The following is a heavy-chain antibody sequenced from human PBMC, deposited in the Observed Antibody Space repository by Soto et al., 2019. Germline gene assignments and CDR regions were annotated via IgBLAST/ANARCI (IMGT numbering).Heavy chain of an antibody. J-gene: IGHJ6*02. CDR2: IYYSGST. CDR3: ARDGSGSYIGHYYYYYGMGV. D-gene: IGHD3-10*01. CDR1: GGSISSGDYY. V-gene: IGHV4-30-4*01. Sequence: PSETLSLTCTVSGGSISSGDYYWSWIRQPPGKGLEWIGYIYYSGSTYYNPSLKSRVTISVDTSKNQFSLKLSSVTAADTAVYYCARDGSGSYIGHYYYYYGMGVWGQGTTVTVSS.